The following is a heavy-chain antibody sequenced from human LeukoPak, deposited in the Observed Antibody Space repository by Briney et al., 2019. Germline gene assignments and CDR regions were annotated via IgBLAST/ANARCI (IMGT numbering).Heavy chain of an antibody. CDR2: IYPGDSDT. CDR1: GYSFTSYW. CDR3: ARHPPHNYGSNFDAFDI. J-gene: IGHJ3*02. V-gene: IGHV5-51*01. Sequence: GESRKISCNGSGYSFTSYWIAWVRQMPGKGLEWMGIIYPGDSDTRYSPSFQGQVTMSADKSISTAYLQWSSLRASDTAMYYCARHPPHNYGSNFDAFDIWGQGTMVTVSS. D-gene: IGHD3-22*01.